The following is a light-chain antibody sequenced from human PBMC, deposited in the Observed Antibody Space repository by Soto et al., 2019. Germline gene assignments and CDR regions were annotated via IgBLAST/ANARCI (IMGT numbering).Light chain of an antibody. J-gene: IGKJ1*01. CDR3: HQRQSWPRT. CDR1: QYINTR. Sequence: EIVLTQSPATLSSFPGDRVTLSCRASQYINTRLAWYQHRPGQAPSLLIYQTSIRAAGIPARFSASGTGTDFTPTSSDVQPEYFVFYYCHQRQSWPRTFGQGTKVDI. CDR2: QTS. V-gene: IGKV3-11*01.